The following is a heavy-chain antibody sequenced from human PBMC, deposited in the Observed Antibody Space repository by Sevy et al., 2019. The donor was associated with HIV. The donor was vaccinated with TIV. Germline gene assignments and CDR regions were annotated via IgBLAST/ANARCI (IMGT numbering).Heavy chain of an antibody. D-gene: IGHD3-22*01. V-gene: IGHV3-7*01. Sequence: GGALRLSCAASGFTCSSYWMTWVRQAPGKGLEWVANIKQDMSEKYYVDSVKGRFTISRDNARNSLYLQMGSLRAEDTAVYYCARAQQVTMLVVIGGLYFDFWGQRTLVTVSS. J-gene: IGHJ4*02. CDR3: ARAQQVTMLVVIGGLYFDF. CDR1: GFTCSSYW. CDR2: IKQDMSEK.